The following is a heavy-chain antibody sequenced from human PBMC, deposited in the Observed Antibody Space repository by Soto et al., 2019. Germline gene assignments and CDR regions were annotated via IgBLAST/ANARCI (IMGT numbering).Heavy chain of an antibody. CDR2: ISYDGSNK. V-gene: IGHV3-30-3*01. J-gene: IGHJ4*02. CDR3: GRDFDY. CDR1: GFTFSSYA. Sequence: QVQLVESGGGVVQPGRSLRLSCAASGFTFSSYAMHWVRQAPGKGLEWVAVISYDGSNKYYADSVKGRFTISRDNSKNTLYLQMNSLRAEDTAVYYCGRDFDYWGQGTLVTVSS.